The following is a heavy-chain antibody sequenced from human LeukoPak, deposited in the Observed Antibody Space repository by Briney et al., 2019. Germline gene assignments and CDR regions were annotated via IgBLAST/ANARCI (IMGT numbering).Heavy chain of an antibody. Sequence: PSETPSLTCTVSGGSISSYYWSWIRQPPGKGLEWIGYIYYSGSTNYNPSLKSRVTISVDTSKNQFSLKLSSVTAADTAVYYCARRHDYVWGADVWGKGTTVTVSS. CDR2: IYYSGST. J-gene: IGHJ6*04. V-gene: IGHV4-59*08. CDR1: GGSISSYY. CDR3: ARRHDYVWGADV. D-gene: IGHD3-16*01.